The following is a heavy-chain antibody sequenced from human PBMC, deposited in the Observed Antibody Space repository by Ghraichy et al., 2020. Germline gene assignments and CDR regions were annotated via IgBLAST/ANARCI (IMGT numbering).Heavy chain of an antibody. V-gene: IGHV4-59*01. J-gene: IGHJ4*02. CDR3: AAGEEGSGSMAHFDY. CDR1: GGSISSYY. D-gene: IGHD3-10*01. Sequence: SETLSLTCTVSGGSISSYYWSWIRQPPGKGLEWIGYIYYSGSTNYNPSLKSRVTLSVDTSKNQFSLKLSSVTAADTAVYYCAAGEEGSGSMAHFDYWGQGTLVTVSS. CDR2: IYYSGST.